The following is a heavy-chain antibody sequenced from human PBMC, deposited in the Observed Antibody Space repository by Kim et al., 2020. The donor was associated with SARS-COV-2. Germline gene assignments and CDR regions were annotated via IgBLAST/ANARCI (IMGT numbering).Heavy chain of an antibody. V-gene: IGHV3-9*01. Sequence: SLRLSCAASGFTFGDYAMHWVRQAPGKGLEWVSGISWNSDYIGYADSVKGRFTISRDNAKNSLYLQMNSLRAEDTALYYCAKDISFLVIAVAGLDYWGQGTLVTVSS. CDR2: ISWNSDYI. CDR3: AKDISFLVIAVAGLDY. J-gene: IGHJ4*02. CDR1: GFTFGDYA. D-gene: IGHD6-19*01.